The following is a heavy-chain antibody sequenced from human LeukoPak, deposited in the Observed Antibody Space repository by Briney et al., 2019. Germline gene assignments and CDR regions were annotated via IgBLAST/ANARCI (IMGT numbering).Heavy chain of an antibody. D-gene: IGHD3-16*01. CDR1: GFTFSDYY. V-gene: IGHV3-11*01. CDR2: ISSSGSTI. CDR3: ARARITQNYYYYYMAV. Sequence: GGSLRLSCAAPGFTFSDYYMSWIRQAPGKGLEWVSYISSSGSTIYYADSVKGRFTISRDNAKTSLYLQMNSLRAEDTAVYYCARARITQNYYYYYMAVWGKGTAVTVSS. J-gene: IGHJ6*03.